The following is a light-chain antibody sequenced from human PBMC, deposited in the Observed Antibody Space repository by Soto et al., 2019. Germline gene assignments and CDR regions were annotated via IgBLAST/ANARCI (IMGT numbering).Light chain of an antibody. CDR2: GAS. CDR3: QQYGSSGT. Sequence: IMLTQSPGTLSLSSGERATLSCRARQSVSNNYLAWYQQKPGPAPRLLIYGASNRATGIPDRFSGSGSGTDFTLTISRLEPEDFAVYYCQQYGSSGTLGQGTKVDVK. J-gene: IGKJ1*01. V-gene: IGKV3-20*01. CDR1: QSVSNNY.